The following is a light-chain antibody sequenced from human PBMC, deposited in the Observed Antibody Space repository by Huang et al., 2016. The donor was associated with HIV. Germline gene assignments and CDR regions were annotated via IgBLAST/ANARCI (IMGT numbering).Light chain of an antibody. CDR3: QQFGSSPPYS. V-gene: IGKV3-20*01. CDR2: RAS. Sequence: EILLTQSPDTLSLSPGERATLSCRDSQSVNNNYLAWYQQKPGQAPRLLIYRASTRATGIPDRFSGSGSGTDFTLTISRLDPDDFAVYYCQQFGSSPPYSFGQGTKLEIK. J-gene: IGKJ2*03. CDR1: QSVNNNY.